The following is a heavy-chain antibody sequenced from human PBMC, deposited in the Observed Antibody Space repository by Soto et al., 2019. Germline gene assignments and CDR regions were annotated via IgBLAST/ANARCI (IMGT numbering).Heavy chain of an antibody. CDR2: ISSSSSYI. Sequence: PGGSLRLSCAASGFTFSSYSMNWVRQAPGKGLEWVSSISSSSSYIYYADSVKGRFTISRDNAKNSLYLQMNSLRAEDTAVYYCARVATYYYDSSGYSPFDYWGQGTLVTVSS. CDR1: GFTFSSYS. CDR3: ARVATYYYDSSGYSPFDY. J-gene: IGHJ4*02. V-gene: IGHV3-21*01. D-gene: IGHD3-22*01.